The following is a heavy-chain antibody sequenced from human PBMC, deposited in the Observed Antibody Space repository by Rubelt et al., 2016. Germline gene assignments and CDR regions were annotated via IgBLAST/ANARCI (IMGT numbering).Heavy chain of an antibody. CDR2: ISGSGGST. V-gene: IGHV3-23*01. J-gene: IGHJ1*01. D-gene: IGHD2-21*02. CDR3: TTLGSYCGGDCYAEYFQH. Sequence: AMSWVRQAPGKGLEWVSAISGSGGSTYYADSVKGRFTISRDNSKNTLYLQMNSLRAEDTAVYYCTTLGSYCGGDCYAEYFQHWGQGTLVTVSS. CDR1: A.